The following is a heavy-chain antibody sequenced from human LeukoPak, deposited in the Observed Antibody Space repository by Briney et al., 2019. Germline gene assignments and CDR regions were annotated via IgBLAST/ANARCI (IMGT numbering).Heavy chain of an antibody. V-gene: IGHV4-38-2*02. CDR3: AREQSYYDSSGYYDY. D-gene: IGHD3-22*01. J-gene: IGHJ4*02. CDR1: GYSISSGYY. CDR2: IYHSGST. Sequence: SETLSLTCAVSGYSISSGYYWGWIRQPPGKGLEWIGNIYHSGSTYYNPSLKSRVTISVDTSKNQFSLRLSSVTAADTAVYYCAREQSYYDSSGYYDYWGQGTLVTVSS.